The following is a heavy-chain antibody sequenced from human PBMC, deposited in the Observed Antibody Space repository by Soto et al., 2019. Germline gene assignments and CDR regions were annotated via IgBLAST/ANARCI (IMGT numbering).Heavy chain of an antibody. CDR1: GFTFSSYS. J-gene: IGHJ4*02. CDR2: ISSSSSTI. Sequence: GGSLILSCAASGFTFSSYSMNWVRQAPGKGLEWGSYISSSSSTIYYADSGKGRFTISRDNAKNSLYLQMNSLRADDTAVYYCARIYGDFRWYFDYWGQGTLVTVSS. V-gene: IGHV3-48*01. D-gene: IGHD4-17*01. CDR3: ARIYGDFRWYFDY.